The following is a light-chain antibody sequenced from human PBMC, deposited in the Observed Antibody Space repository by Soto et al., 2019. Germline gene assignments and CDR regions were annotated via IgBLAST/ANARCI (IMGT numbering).Light chain of an antibody. V-gene: IGLV2-11*01. CDR3: CSYAGRYTWV. J-gene: IGLJ3*02. CDR1: SSDVGGYNY. Sequence: QSVLTQPRSVSGSPGQSVTISCTGTSSDVGGYNYVSWYQQHPGKAPKLMIYDVTKRPSGVPDRFSGSKSGNTASLTISGLQAEDEADYYCCSYAGRYTWVFGGGTKLDRP. CDR2: DVT.